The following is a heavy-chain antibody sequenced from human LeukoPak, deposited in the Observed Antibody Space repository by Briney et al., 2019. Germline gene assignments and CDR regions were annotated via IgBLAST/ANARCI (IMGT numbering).Heavy chain of an antibody. D-gene: IGHD6-13*01. Sequence: GASVKVSCKASGYTFTSYDINWVRQAAGQGLEWMGCMNPNSGNTVYAQKFQGRVTMTRNTSISTAYMELNSLRTEETAVYYCARVHYRSSRGIAAADYWGQGTLVTVSS. V-gene: IGHV1-8*01. CDR3: ARVHYRSSRGIAAADY. CDR1: GYTFTSYD. J-gene: IGHJ4*02. CDR2: MNPNSGNT.